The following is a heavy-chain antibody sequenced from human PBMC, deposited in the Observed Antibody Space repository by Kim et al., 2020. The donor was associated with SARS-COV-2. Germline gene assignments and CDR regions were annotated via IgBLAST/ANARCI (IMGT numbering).Heavy chain of an antibody. Sequence: ASVKVSCKASGYTFTGYYMHWVRQAPGQGLEWMGWINPNSGGTNYAQKFQGRVTMTRDTSISTAYMELSRLRSDDTAVYYCASTRDEQWPDTYYFDYWGQGTLVTVSS. CDR1: GYTFTGYY. J-gene: IGHJ4*02. D-gene: IGHD6-19*01. CDR3: ASTRDEQWPDTYYFDY. V-gene: IGHV1-2*02. CDR2: INPNSGGT.